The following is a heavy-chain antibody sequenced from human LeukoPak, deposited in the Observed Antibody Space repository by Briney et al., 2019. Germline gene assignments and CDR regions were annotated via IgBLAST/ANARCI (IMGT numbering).Heavy chain of an antibody. D-gene: IGHD2-21*01. V-gene: IGHV3-30*18. Sequence: GGSLRLSCAASRFIFSNYGMLWVRQAPGKGLEWVAVISYDGSNKYYADSVKGRFTISRDNSKNTLYLQMNSLRAEDTAVYYCVKYSVANPYYYYGMDVWGQGTTVTVSS. J-gene: IGHJ6*02. CDR2: ISYDGSNK. CDR1: RFIFSNYG. CDR3: VKYSVANPYYYYGMDV.